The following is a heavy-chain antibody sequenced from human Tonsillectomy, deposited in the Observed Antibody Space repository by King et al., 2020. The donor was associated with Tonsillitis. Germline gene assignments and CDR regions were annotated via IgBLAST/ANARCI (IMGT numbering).Heavy chain of an antibody. CDR1: GFSLNTSGVG. CDR3: AHSRPTPMFRGGNEVFDY. Sequence: TLKESGPTLVKPTQTLTLTCTFSGFSLNTSGVGVGWIRQPPGKALEWLTLIYWNEDKRYSPSLKSRLTITKDTSKNQVVLTMTNMDPVDTATYYCAHSRPTPMFRGGNEVFDYWGQGTLVTVSS. D-gene: IGHD3-10*01. V-gene: IGHV2-5*01. CDR2: IYWNEDK. J-gene: IGHJ4*02.